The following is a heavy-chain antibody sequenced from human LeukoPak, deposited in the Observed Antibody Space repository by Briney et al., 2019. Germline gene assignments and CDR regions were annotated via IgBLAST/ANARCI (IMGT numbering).Heavy chain of an antibody. V-gene: IGHV3-43D*03. CDR3: AAPDSSGYYFGY. CDR2: ISWDGGST. Sequence: GGSLRLSCAASGFTFDDYAMPWVRQAPGKGLEWVSLISWDGGSTYYADSVKGRFTISRDNSKNSLYLQMNSLRAEDTALYYCAAPDSSGYYFGYWGQGTLVTVSS. D-gene: IGHD3-22*01. J-gene: IGHJ4*02. CDR1: GFTFDDYA.